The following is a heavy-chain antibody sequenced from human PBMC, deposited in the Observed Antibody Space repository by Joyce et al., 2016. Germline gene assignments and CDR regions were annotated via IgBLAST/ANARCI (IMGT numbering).Heavy chain of an antibody. V-gene: IGHV3-23*01. CDR2: ISSSGDTT. CDR1: GFTFSTYA. J-gene: IGHJ4*02. CDR3: AAPRGYSSAWYVND. Sequence: EAQLLESGGGLVQPGGSLRLSCAASGFTFSTYAMSWVRQAPGKGREWVSAISSSGDTTYYSDSVKGRFTISRDNSKNALYLQMNSLRADDTAVYYCAAPRGYSSAWYVNDWGQGTLVTVSS. D-gene: IGHD6-13*01.